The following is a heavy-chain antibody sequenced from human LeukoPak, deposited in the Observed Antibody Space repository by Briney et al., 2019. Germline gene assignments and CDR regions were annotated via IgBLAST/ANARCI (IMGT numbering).Heavy chain of an antibody. Sequence: GGSLRLSCAASGFTFSSYGMHWVRQAPGKELEWVAFIRYDGSNKYYADSVKGRFTISRDNSKNTLYLQMNSLRAEDTAVYYCAKPRGPERITILDAFDIWGQGTMVTVSS. CDR3: AKPRGPERITILDAFDI. CDR2: IRYDGSNK. D-gene: IGHD3-3*01. V-gene: IGHV3-30*02. J-gene: IGHJ3*02. CDR1: GFTFSSYG.